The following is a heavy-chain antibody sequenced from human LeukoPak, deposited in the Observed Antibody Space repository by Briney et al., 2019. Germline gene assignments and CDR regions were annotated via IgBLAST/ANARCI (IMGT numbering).Heavy chain of an antibody. Sequence: SVTVSCKASGFTVTTSAVQWVRQARGQRPEWIGWVVVGSGDTNFAQKFKERVTITCDMSTTTVYLDLSSLTSEDTDVYYCAAVGADIPVDFWGQGTLVTVSS. J-gene: IGHJ4*02. CDR3: AAVGADIPVDF. CDR2: VVVGSGDT. CDR1: GFTVTTSA. V-gene: IGHV1-58*01. D-gene: IGHD2-2*02.